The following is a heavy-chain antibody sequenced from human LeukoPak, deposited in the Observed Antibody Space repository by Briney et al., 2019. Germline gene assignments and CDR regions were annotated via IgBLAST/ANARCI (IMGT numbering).Heavy chain of an antibody. CDR3: AKQDCSSTSCHIPSGAFDI. J-gene: IGHJ3*02. Sequence: GGSLRLSCAASGFSFSGYGMHWVRQAPGKGLEWVAFTRYGGSNEYYADSVKGRFTISRDNSKNTLYLQMNSLRAEDTAVYYCAKQDCSSTSCHIPSGAFDIWGQGTMVTVSS. V-gene: IGHV3-30*02. CDR1: GFSFSGYG. D-gene: IGHD2-2*01. CDR2: TRYGGSNE.